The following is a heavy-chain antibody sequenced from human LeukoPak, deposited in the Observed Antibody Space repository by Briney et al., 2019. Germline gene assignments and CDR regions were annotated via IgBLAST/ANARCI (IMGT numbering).Heavy chain of an antibody. CDR1: GGSISGYY. V-gene: IGHV4-59*08. J-gene: IGHJ4*02. CDR2: IYYSGST. CDR3: ARAPDDLLGYFDY. D-gene: IGHD2-8*02. Sequence: SETLSLTCTVSGGSISGYYWSWIRQPPGKGLEWIGYIYYSGSTYYNPSLKSRVTISVDTSKNQFSLKLSSVTAADTAVYYCARAPDDLLGYFDYWGQGTLVTVSS.